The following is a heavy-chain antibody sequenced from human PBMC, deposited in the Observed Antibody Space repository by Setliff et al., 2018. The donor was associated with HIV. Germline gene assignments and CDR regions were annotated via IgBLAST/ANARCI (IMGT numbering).Heavy chain of an antibody. CDR2: ISYDGSDK. Sequence: GGSLRLSCAASGFTFSNYAMHWVRQAPGKGLEWLAVISYDGSDKYYADSVKGRFTISRDNSKNTLYLQMNSLRAEDTAVYYCARDLYPLTTRYSFDYWGQGTLVTVS. D-gene: IGHD4-17*01. CDR3: ARDLYPLTTRYSFDY. V-gene: IGHV3-30*01. J-gene: IGHJ4*02. CDR1: GFTFSNYA.